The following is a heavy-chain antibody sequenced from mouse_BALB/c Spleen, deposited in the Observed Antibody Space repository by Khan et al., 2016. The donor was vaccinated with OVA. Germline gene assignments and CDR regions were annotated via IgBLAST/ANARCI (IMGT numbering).Heavy chain of an antibody. CDR3: GRILGSYAMDY. Sequence: EVELVESGGGLVQPGGSRKLSCAASGFTFSSFGMFWIRQAPEKGLEWVAYISSGSSTFYYADTVKGRFTISRDNPKNTLFLQMTSLRSEDTDMYYCGRILGSYAMDYWGQGTSVTVSS. CDR2: ISSGSSTF. V-gene: IGHV5-17*02. CDR1: GFTFSSFG. J-gene: IGHJ4*01. D-gene: IGHD1-1*02.